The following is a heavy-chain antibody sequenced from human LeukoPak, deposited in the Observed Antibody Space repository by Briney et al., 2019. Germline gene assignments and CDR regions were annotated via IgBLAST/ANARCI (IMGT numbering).Heavy chain of an antibody. CDR3: SRVLYSSGWVFGGYCAMDV. D-gene: IGHD6-19*01. J-gene: IGHJ6*02. CDR1: GFTFNSYS. Sequence: GGSLRLSCAASGFTFNSYSMNWVRQAPGKGLEWVSSIESSSTYIYYADSVKGRFTVSRNNAENSLYLQMNSLRAEDTAVYYCSRVLYSSGWVFGGYCAMDVWGQGTTVTVSS. CDR2: IESSSTYI. V-gene: IGHV3-21*01.